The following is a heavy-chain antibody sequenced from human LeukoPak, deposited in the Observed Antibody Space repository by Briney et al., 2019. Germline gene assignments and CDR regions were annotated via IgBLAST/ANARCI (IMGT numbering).Heavy chain of an antibody. D-gene: IGHD3-22*01. CDR1: GFILSSYG. V-gene: IGHV3-30*02. CDR2: IRYDGSNE. J-gene: IGHJ4*02. Sequence: PGGSLRLSCAASGFILSSYGMHWVRQSPGKGLEWVAFIRYDGSNEYYADSVKGRFTISRDNSRNTLYLQMNSLRVEDTAVYYCAKERRLKDAPDYWGQGTLVTVSS. CDR3: AKERRLKDAPDY.